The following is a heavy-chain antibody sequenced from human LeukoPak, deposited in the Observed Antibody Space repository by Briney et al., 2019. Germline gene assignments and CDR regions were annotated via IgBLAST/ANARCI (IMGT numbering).Heavy chain of an antibody. D-gene: IGHD6-6*01. J-gene: IGHJ5*02. CDR2: IIPIFGTA. CDR3: AFEYSSSVNWFDP. CDR1: GGTFSSYA. Sequence: ASVKVSCKASGGTFSSYAISWVRQAPGQGLEWLGGIIPIFGTANYAQKFQGRVTITADESTSTAYMELSSLRSEDTAVYYCAFEYSSSVNWFDPWGQGTLVTVSS. V-gene: IGHV1-69*13.